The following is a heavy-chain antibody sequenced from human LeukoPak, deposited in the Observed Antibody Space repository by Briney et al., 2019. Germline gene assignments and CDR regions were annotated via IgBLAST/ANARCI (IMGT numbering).Heavy chain of an antibody. CDR3: ASYTPARDYYYMDV. CDR2: IIPIFGTA. Sequence: SVKVSSKASGYTFTGYYMHWVRQAPGQGLEWMGGIIPIFGTANYAQKFQGRVTITTDESTSTAYMELSSLRSEDTAVYYCASYTPARDYYYMDVWGKGTTVTVSS. J-gene: IGHJ6*03. D-gene: IGHD2-2*01. CDR1: GYTFTGYY. V-gene: IGHV1-69*05.